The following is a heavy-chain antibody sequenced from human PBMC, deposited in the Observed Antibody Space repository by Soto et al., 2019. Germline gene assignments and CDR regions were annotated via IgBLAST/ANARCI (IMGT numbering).Heavy chain of an antibody. CDR3: ARAHDYGGNGRGMDV. J-gene: IGHJ6*02. V-gene: IGHV3-48*02. CDR2: ISSSSGNI. D-gene: IGHD4-17*01. CDR1: GFSFSSYS. Sequence: EVQLVESGGGLVQPGGSLRLSCAASGFSFSSYSMNWVRQAPGKGLEWVSYISSSSGNIYYADSVKGRFTISRDNAXXSLYLQMNSLRDEDTAVYYCARAHDYGGNGRGMDVWGQGTTVTVSS.